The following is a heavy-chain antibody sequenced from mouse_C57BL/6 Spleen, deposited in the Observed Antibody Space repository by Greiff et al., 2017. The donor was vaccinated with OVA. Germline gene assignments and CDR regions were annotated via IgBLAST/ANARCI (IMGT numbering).Heavy chain of an antibody. V-gene: IGHV1-82*01. CDR3: ARFIYDYGGSNAMDY. J-gene: IGHJ4*01. D-gene: IGHD2-4*01. CDR2: IYPGDGDT. CDR1: GYAFSSSW. Sequence: VQLQQSGPELVKPGASVTISCKASGYAFSSSWMNWVKQRPGKGLEWIGRIYPGDGDTNYNGKFKGKATLTADKSSNTAYMQLSILTSEDSAVYFFARFIYDYGGSNAMDYWGQGTSVTVSS.